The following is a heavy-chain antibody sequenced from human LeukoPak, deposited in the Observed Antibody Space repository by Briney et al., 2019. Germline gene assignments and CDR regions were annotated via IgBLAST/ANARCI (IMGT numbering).Heavy chain of an antibody. CDR3: ARQTYYYDSSGYYGPGGSDAFDI. Sequence: GESLKISCKGSGYSFTSYWIGWVRQMPGKGLEWMGIIYPGDSDTRYSPSFQGQVTISADKSISTAYLQWSSLKASDTAMYYCARQTYYYDSSGYYGPGGSDAFDIWGQGTMVTVSS. V-gene: IGHV5-51*01. J-gene: IGHJ3*02. D-gene: IGHD3-22*01. CDR1: GYSFTSYW. CDR2: IYPGDSDT.